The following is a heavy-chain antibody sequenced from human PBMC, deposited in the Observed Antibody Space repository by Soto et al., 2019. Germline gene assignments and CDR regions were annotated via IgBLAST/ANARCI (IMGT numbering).Heavy chain of an antibody. J-gene: IGHJ4*02. Sequence: GASVKVSCKASGYTFTSYAMHWVRQAPGQRLEWMGCFNAGNGETKYAQKFQGRVTMTKDTSTDTAYMELSSLRSEDTAVYYCATGEDFDYWGQGTLVTVSS. CDR2: FNAGNGET. V-gene: IGHV1-3*01. CDR1: GYTFTSYA. CDR3: ATGEDFDY.